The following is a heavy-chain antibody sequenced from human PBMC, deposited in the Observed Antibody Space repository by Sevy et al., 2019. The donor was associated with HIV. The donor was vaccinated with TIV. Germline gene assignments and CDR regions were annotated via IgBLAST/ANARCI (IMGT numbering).Heavy chain of an antibody. J-gene: IGHJ3*02. CDR1: GFSFSGYA. CDR3: VKAMVHSSEEGTFDI. V-gene: IGHV3-64D*06. CDR2: INSNGGSR. D-gene: IGHD2-8*01. Sequence: GGSLRLSCSASGFSFSGYAMHWVRQAPGKGLEYVSAINSNGGSRYYAESVKGRFTISRDNSKSALYLQMSSLRTEDTAVYYCVKAMVHSSEEGTFDIWGQGTMVTVSS.